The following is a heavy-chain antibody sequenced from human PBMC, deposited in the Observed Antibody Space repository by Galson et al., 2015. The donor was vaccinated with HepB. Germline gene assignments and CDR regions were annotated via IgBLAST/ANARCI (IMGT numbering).Heavy chain of an antibody. D-gene: IGHD5-12*01. V-gene: IGHV4-39*01. J-gene: IGHJ4*02. Sequence: SETLSLTCTVSGGSISSSSYYWGWIRQPPGKGLEWIGSIYYSGSTYYNPSLKSRVTISVDTSKNQFSLKLSSVTAADTAVYYCARVDIVATTQGTFDYWGQGTLVTVSS. CDR1: GGSISSSSYY. CDR3: ARVDIVATTQGTFDY. CDR2: IYYSGST.